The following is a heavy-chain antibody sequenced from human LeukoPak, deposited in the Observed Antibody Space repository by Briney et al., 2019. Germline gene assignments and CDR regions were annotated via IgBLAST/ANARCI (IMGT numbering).Heavy chain of an antibody. J-gene: IGHJ4*02. CDR1: GFAFSSYS. CDR3: ATYDPLDY. V-gene: IGHV3-21*01. CDR2: ISSDSYHI. D-gene: IGHD5-12*01. Sequence: GGSLRLSCAASGFAFSSYSMNWVRQAPGKGLEWVSSISSDSYHIYYADSVKGRFTIFRDNAKNSLYLQMNSLRAEDTAVYYCATYDPLDYWGQGTLVTVSS.